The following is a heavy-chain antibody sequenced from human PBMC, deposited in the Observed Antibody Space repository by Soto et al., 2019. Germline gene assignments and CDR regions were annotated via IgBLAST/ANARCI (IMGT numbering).Heavy chain of an antibody. J-gene: IGHJ6*02. CDR1: GFTFSSYA. CDR2: ISYDGSNK. V-gene: IGHV3-30-3*01. CDR3: ARDQGYSYGYLTAYYYYYGMDV. Sequence: PGGSLRLSCAASGFTFSSYAMHWVRQAPGKGLEWVAVISYDGSNKYYADSVKGRFTISRDNSKNTLYLQMNSLRAEDTAVYYCARDQGYSYGYLTAYYYYYGMDVWGQGTTVTVSS. D-gene: IGHD5-18*01.